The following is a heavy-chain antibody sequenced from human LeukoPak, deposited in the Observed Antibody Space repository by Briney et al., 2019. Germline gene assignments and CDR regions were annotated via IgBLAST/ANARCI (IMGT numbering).Heavy chain of an antibody. CDR2: IYYSGSA. D-gene: IGHD3-10*01. J-gene: IGHJ4*02. CDR1: GGSISGYY. V-gene: IGHV4-59*01. Sequence: SETLSLTCTVSGGSISGYYWTWIRQPPGKGLEWIGYIYYSGSAYYNPSLKSRVAMSVDTSKNQFSLKLSSVSTADTAVYYCARGPHAHYGSGNGYFDYWGQGTLVTVSS. CDR3: ARGPHAHYGSGNGYFDY.